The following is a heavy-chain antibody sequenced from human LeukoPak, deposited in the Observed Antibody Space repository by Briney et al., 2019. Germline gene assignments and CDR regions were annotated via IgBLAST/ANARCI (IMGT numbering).Heavy chain of an antibody. Sequence: PGGSLRLSCAASGFTFSSYSMNWVRQAPGKGLEWVSSISSSGSYIYYADSVKGRFTISRDNAKNSLYLQMNSLRAEDTAVYYCARDSYDSPGAGYWGQGTLVTVSS. CDR3: ARDSYDSPGAGY. CDR2: ISSSGSYI. CDR1: GFTFSSYS. V-gene: IGHV3-21*01. D-gene: IGHD3-22*01. J-gene: IGHJ4*02.